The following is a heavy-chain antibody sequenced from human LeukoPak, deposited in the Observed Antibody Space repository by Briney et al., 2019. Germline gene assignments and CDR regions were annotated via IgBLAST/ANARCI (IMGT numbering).Heavy chain of an antibody. V-gene: IGHV3-74*01. D-gene: IGHD2-2*01. Sequence: GGSLRLSCAASGFSLSGHWMYWVRQVSGEGLVWLSRIKSDGSDTTYADSVKGRFTISRDNSKDMVFLQMNSLRAEDTAIYYCVKDRPCGTCMPMDAWGQGTTV. CDR2: IKSDGSDT. CDR1: GFSLSGHW. J-gene: IGHJ6*02. CDR3: VKDRPCGTCMPMDA.